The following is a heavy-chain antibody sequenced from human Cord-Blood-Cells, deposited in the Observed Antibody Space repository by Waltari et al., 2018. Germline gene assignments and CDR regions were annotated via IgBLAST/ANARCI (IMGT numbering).Heavy chain of an antibody. CDR1: GYSFTTYS. Sequence: EVQLVQSGAEVKKPGESLQLSCKGSGYSFTTYSIGLLRQLHGKGLEWMGIIYPGDSDTRYSPSFQGQVTISADKSISTAYLQWSSLKASDTAMYYCARRNSGSYADDAFDIWGQGTMVTVSS. V-gene: IGHV5-51*01. D-gene: IGHD1-26*01. CDR3: ARRNSGSYADDAFDI. CDR2: IYPGDSDT. J-gene: IGHJ3*02.